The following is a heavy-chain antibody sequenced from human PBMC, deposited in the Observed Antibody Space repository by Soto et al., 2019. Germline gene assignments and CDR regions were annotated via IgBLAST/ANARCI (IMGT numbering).Heavy chain of an antibody. CDR2: IYYSGST. CDR1: GGSISSGGYY. D-gene: IGHD2-2*01. J-gene: IGHJ4*02. CDR3: ARGRETGYCSSTSCYEVDY. Sequence: PSETLSLTCTVSGGSISSGGYYWSWIRQHPGKGLEWIGYIYYSGSTYYNPSLKSRVTISVDTSKNQFSLKLSSVTAADTAVYYCARGRETGYCSSTSCYEVDYWGQGTLVTVSS. V-gene: IGHV4-31*03.